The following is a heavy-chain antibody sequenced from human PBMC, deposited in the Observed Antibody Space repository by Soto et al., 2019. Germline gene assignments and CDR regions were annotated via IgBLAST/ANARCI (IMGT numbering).Heavy chain of an antibody. CDR3: AKDIGYCSSTSCSWFDP. V-gene: IGHV3-30*18. J-gene: IGHJ5*02. Sequence: QVQLVESGGGVVQPGGSRRLSWAASGFTFSGYAMNWVRRAPGKGLEWGAVIPYNGSNKYYADSVKGRFTISKDNSKNSLYLQMNSLRAEDTAVYYCAKDIGYCSSTSCSWFDPWGQGTLVTVSS. CDR2: IPYNGSNK. D-gene: IGHD2-2*01. CDR1: GFTFSGYA.